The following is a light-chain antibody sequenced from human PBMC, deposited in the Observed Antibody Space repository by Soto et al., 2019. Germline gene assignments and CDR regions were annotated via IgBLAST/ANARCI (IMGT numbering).Light chain of an antibody. Sequence: QSALTQPASVSGSPGQSITISCTGTSSDVGGYNYVSWYQQHPGKAPKLMIYEVSNRPSGVSNRLSGSKSGNTASLTISGLQAEDEGDYYCSSYGSSITVVFGGGTKVTVL. J-gene: IGLJ2*01. CDR1: SSDVGGYNY. CDR2: EVS. CDR3: SSYGSSITVV. V-gene: IGLV2-14*01.